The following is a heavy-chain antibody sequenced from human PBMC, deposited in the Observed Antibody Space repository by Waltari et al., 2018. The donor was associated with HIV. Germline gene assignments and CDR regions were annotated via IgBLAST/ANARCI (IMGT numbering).Heavy chain of an antibody. D-gene: IGHD2-2*01. CDR2: LRAGGETT. Sequence: EVQLLESGGGLVQPGGSMGLSCAGSGLPFRSYAMCWVRQAQGKGLEWFSFLRAGGETTHYAASVKGRFTSSRDESNNTLYLQMNSLRAEDTAVYDWAKAVRYQLLYYAMDVWGQGTTVTVSS. V-gene: IGHV3-23*01. CDR3: AKAVRYQLLYYAMDV. CDR1: GLPFRSYA. J-gene: IGHJ6*02.